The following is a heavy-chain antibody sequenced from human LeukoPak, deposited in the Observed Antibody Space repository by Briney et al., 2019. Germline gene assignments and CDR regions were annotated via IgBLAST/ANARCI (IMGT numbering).Heavy chain of an antibody. Sequence: HSETLSLTCTVSGGSISRYYWSWVRQPPGKRLEWIGYVYYTGNTNYNPSLESRVTISVDTSKNQFSLKLSSVTAADTAVYYCARGGPNFDWLLHFDYWGQGTLVTVSS. CDR1: GGSISRYY. D-gene: IGHD3-9*01. CDR3: ARGGPNFDWLLHFDY. CDR2: VYYTGNT. V-gene: IGHV4-59*01. J-gene: IGHJ4*02.